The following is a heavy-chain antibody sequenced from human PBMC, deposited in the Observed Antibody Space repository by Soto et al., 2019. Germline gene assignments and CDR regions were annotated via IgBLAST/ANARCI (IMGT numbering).Heavy chain of an antibody. CDR1: GFTFSSYG. CDR2: ISYDGSNK. Sequence: PRGSLRLSCAASGFTFSSYGMHWVRQAPGKGLEWVAVISYDGSNKYYADSVKGRFTISRDNSKNTLYLQMNSLRAEDTAVYYCAKFSRRYRTVTTTPDFDYWGQGT. CDR3: AKFSRRYRTVTTTPDFDY. V-gene: IGHV3-30*18. J-gene: IGHJ4*02. D-gene: IGHD4-17*01.